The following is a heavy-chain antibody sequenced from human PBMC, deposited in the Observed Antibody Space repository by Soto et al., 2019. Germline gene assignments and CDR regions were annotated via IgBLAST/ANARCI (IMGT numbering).Heavy chain of an antibody. Sequence: GGSLRLSCAASGFTFSSHAMSWVRQAPGKRLEWVSAISGSGGSTYYADSVKGRFTISRDNSKNTLYLQMNSLRAEDTAVYYCAKGSYYDSSGSSDYWGQGTLVTVSS. D-gene: IGHD3-22*01. CDR3: AKGSYYDSSGSSDY. CDR2: ISGSGGST. CDR1: GFTFSSHA. V-gene: IGHV3-23*01. J-gene: IGHJ4*02.